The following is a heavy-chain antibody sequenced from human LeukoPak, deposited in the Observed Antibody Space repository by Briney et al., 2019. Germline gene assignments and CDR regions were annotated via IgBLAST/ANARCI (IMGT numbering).Heavy chain of an antibody. CDR2: IRYDGSNK. J-gene: IGHJ6*03. CDR1: GFTFSSYG. CDR3: ARDRDIVVVPAAPNMDV. Sequence: GGSLRLSCAASGFTFSSYGMHWVRQAPGKGLEWVAFIRYDGSNKYYADSVKGRFTISRDNSKNTLYLQMNSLRAEDTAVYYCARDRDIVVVPAAPNMDVWGKGTTVTVSS. V-gene: IGHV3-30*02. D-gene: IGHD2-2*01.